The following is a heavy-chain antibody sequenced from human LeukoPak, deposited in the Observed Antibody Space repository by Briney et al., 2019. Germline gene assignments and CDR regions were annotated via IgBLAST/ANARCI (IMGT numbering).Heavy chain of an antibody. CDR1: GYTFTSYY. Sequence: GASVKVSCKASGYTFTSYYMHWVRQAPGQGLEWMGIINPSGGSTSYAQKFQGRVTMTRDMSASTVYMELSSLRSEDTAVYYCARGNYGDYGCTYWGQGTLVTVSS. CDR2: INPSGGST. V-gene: IGHV1-46*01. D-gene: IGHD4-17*01. CDR3: ARGNYGDYGCTY. J-gene: IGHJ4*02.